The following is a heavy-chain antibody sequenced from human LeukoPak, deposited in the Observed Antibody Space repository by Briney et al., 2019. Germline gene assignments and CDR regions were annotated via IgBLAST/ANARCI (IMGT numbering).Heavy chain of an antibody. V-gene: IGHV3-11*01. CDR2: ISSSGSTI. D-gene: IGHD2-15*01. Sequence: GGSLRLSCAASGFTFSDYYMSWIRQAPGKGLERVSYISSSGSTIYYADSVKGRFTISRDNAKNSLYLQMNSLRAEDTAVYYCARSPLLLGYCSGGSCSGPVDYWGQGTLVTVSS. CDR1: GFTFSDYY. J-gene: IGHJ4*02. CDR3: ARSPLLLGYCSGGSCSGPVDY.